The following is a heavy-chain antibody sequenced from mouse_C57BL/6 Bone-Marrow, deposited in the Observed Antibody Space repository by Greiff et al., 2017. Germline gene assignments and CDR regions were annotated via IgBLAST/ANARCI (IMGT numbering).Heavy chain of an antibody. CDR3: ARSGDGSGYEDY. Sequence: VQLQQSGPVLVKPGASVKMSCKASGYTFTDYYMNWVKQSHGKSLEWIGVINPYNGGTSYNQQFKGKATLTVDKSSSTAYMELNSLTSEDSAVYYCARSGDGSGYEDYWGQGTTLTVSS. J-gene: IGHJ2*01. V-gene: IGHV1-19*01. D-gene: IGHD1-1*01. CDR1: GYTFTDYY. CDR2: INPYNGGT.